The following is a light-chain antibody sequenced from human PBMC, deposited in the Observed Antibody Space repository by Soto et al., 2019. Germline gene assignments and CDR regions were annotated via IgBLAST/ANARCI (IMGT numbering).Light chain of an antibody. CDR2: SAS. J-gene: IGKJ5*01. Sequence: EVVLTQSPGTLSLSPGERVTLSCRASQSVASSYLAWYQQKPGRAPRLLFYSASSRATGIPDRFSGSGSGTDFTLTISRLEPEDFAVYFCHQYGTFPITFGQGTRLEIK. V-gene: IGKV3-20*01. CDR1: QSVASSY. CDR3: HQYGTFPIT.